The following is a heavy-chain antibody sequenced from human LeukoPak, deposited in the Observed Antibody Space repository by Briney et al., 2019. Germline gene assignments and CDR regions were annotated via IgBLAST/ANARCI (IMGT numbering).Heavy chain of an antibody. CDR3: ARSKTYYYESSGSYSVFDYYMDV. V-gene: IGHV3-23*01. D-gene: IGHD3-22*01. J-gene: IGHJ6*03. Sequence: PGGTLRLSCAASGFTFSTYGMSWVRQAPGKGLEWVSSISGSGASTYYADSVKGRFTISRDNSKNTLYLQMNSLRAEDTAVYYCARSKTYYYESSGSYSVFDYYMDVWGKGTTVTVSS. CDR2: ISGSGAST. CDR1: GFTFSTYG.